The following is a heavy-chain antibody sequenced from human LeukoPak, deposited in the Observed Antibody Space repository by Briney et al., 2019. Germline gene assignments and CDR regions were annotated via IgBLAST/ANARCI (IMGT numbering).Heavy chain of an antibody. J-gene: IGHJ4*02. CDR3: AKPDDTMIVVVTFDY. CDR2: ISGSGGST. Sequence: GGSLRLSCAASGFTFSSYAMSWVRQAPGKGLAWVSAISGSGGSTYYAGSVKGRFTISRDNSKNTLYLQMNSLRAEDTAVYYCAKPDDTMIVVVTFDYWGQGTLVTVSS. D-gene: IGHD3-22*01. CDR1: GFTFSSYA. V-gene: IGHV3-23*01.